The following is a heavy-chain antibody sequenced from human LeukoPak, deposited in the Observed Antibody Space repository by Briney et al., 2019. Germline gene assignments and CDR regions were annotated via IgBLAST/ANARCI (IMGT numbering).Heavy chain of an antibody. V-gene: IGHV4-59*01. CDR2: IHYTGST. CDR1: GGSINSYY. Sequence: SETLSLTCTVSGGSINSYYWSWIRQPPGKGLECIGYIHYTGSTNYNPSLKSRVTISVDTSKNQFSLKLSSVTAADTAVYYCASGSRGPVDYWGQGTLVTVSS. CDR3: ASGSRGPVDY. D-gene: IGHD5-12*01. J-gene: IGHJ4*02.